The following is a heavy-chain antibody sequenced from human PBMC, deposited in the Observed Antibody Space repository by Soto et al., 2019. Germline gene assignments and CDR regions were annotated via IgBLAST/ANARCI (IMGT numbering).Heavy chain of an antibody. V-gene: IGHV1-3*01. D-gene: IGHD6-19*01. CDR3: ARDSHGCDY. CDR1: GYTFTNYS. Sequence: ASVKVSCKASGYTFTNYSMHWVRQAPGQRLEWMGWINAGNGNTKYSQKFQDRVTITRDTSASTAYMELSSLTSEDTAVYYCARDSHGCDYWGQGTLVTV. CDR2: INAGNGNT. J-gene: IGHJ4*02.